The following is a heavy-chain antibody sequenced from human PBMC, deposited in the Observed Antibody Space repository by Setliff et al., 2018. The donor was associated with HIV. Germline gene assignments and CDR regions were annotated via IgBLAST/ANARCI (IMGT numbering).Heavy chain of an antibody. CDR3: ARVDTILQFFDY. D-gene: IGHD5-18*01. CDR1: GGSLSSSY. J-gene: IGHJ4*02. Sequence: ASETLSLTCAVYGGSLSSSYWTWIRQAPGKGLEWIGTIYHSGSTYYNPALKSRVTISVDPSTEQFSLRLTSVTAADTALYYCARVDTILQFFDYWGQGIAVTVSS. CDR2: IYHSGST. V-gene: IGHV4-34*01.